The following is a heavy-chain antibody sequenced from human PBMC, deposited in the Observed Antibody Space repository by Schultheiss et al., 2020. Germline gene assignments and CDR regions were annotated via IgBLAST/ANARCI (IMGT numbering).Heavy chain of an antibody. CDR1: GYTFTGYY. V-gene: IGHV1-2*04. J-gene: IGHJ4*02. Sequence: ASVKVSCKASGYTFTGYYMHWVRQAPGQGLEWMGWINPNSGGTNYAQKFQGWVTMTTDTSTSTAYMELRSLRSDDTAVYYCARVGWELLGTNIDFDYWGQGTLVTVSS. CDR3: ARVGWELLGTNIDFDY. D-gene: IGHD1-26*01. CDR2: INPNSGGT.